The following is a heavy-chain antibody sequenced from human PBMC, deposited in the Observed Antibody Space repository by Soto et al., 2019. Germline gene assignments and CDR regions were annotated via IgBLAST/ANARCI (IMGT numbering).Heavy chain of an antibody. V-gene: IGHV1-69*13. J-gene: IGHJ4*02. D-gene: IGHD3-9*01. Sequence: GASVKVSCKASGGTFSSYAISWVRQAPGQGLEWMGGIIPIFGTANYAQKFQGRVTITADESTSTAYMELSSLRSEDTAVYYCARGPSYDILTNYFDYWGQGTLVTVSS. CDR1: GGTFSSYA. CDR2: IIPIFGTA. CDR3: ARGPSYDILTNYFDY.